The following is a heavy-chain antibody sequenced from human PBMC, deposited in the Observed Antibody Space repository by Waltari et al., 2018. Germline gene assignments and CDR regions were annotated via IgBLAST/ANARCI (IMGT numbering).Heavy chain of an antibody. CDR1: GGSFSGYY. V-gene: IGHV4-34*01. CDR3: ARGGIEAYYDILTGLPGYFYMDV. Sequence: QVQLQQWGAGLLKLSEPLSLTCAVHGGSFSGYYWCWVRKPRGKGLEWIGEINHSGSTNYNPSLKSRITISVDKSKNQFSLKLSSVTAADTAVYYCARGGIEAYYDILTGLPGYFYMDVWGKGTTVTVSS. CDR2: INHSGST. J-gene: IGHJ6*03. D-gene: IGHD3-9*01.